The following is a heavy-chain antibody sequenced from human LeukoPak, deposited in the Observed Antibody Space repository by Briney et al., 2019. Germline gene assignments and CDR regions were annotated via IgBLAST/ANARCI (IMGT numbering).Heavy chain of an antibody. CDR3: AREAY. J-gene: IGHJ4*02. CDR1: GFTFSRYW. CDR2: VKEDGSQK. Sequence: PGGSLRLSCAASGFTFSRYWMSWVRQAPGKGLEWVASVKEDGSQKNYVDTVKGRFTISRDNAKKSLVLQMNSLRVEDTAVYYCAREAYWGPGTLVTVSS. V-gene: IGHV3-7*01.